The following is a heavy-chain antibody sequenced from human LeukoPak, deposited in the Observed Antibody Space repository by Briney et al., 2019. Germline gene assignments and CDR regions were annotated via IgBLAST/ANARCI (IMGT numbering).Heavy chain of an antibody. Sequence: SETLSLTCTVSGGSISSYYWSWIRQPPGKGLEWIGYIYYSGSTYYNPSLKSRVTISVDTSKNQFSLKLSSVTAADTAVYYCAREGVEGYTFDYWGQGTLVTVSS. D-gene: IGHD5-18*01. CDR3: AREGVEGYTFDY. V-gene: IGHV4-59*12. CDR2: IYYSGST. CDR1: GGSISSYY. J-gene: IGHJ4*02.